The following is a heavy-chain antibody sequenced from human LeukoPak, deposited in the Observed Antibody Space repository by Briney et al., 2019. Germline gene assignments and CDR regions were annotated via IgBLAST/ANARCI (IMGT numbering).Heavy chain of an antibody. V-gene: IGHV3-23*01. CDR3: AKGAGTDRT. CDR1: GFTFSSYA. J-gene: IGHJ5*02. CDR2: ISAGGVST. Sequence: AGGSLRLSCAASGFTFSSYAMSWVRQAPEKGLEWVSAISAGGVSTYYADSVKGRFTISRDNSKNTLYLQMNSLRAEDTAVYYCAKGAGTDRTWGQGTLVTVSS.